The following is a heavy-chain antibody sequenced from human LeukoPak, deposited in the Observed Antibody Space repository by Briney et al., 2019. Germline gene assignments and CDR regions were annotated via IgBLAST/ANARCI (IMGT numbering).Heavy chain of an antibody. CDR3: ARDHSRLHHDAFDI. J-gene: IGHJ3*02. CDR1: GFPFTSYW. Sequence: PGGSLRLSCAASGFPFTSYWMVWVRQAPGKGLEWVANINDDGSEKNYLESLKGRFTISRDNAKNSLYLQMNSLRAEDTAVYYCARDHSRLHHDAFDIWGQGTMVTVSS. D-gene: IGHD4-11*01. CDR2: INDDGSEK. V-gene: IGHV3-7*01.